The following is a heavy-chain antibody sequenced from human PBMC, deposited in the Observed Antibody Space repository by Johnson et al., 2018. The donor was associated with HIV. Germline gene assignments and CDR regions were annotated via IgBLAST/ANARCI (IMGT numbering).Heavy chain of an antibody. CDR2: ISWSRGSI. CDR3: AKGSFMITFGGVIVLGAFDI. V-gene: IGHV3-9*02. Sequence: VQLVESGGGLVQPGRSLRLSCAASGFTSDDYAMHWVRQAPGKGLEWVSGISWSRGSIGYADSVRGRFTISRDNAKNSLYLQMNSLRAEDTALYYCAKGSFMITFGGVIVLGAFDIWGQGTMVTVSS. J-gene: IGHJ3*02. CDR1: GFTSDDYA. D-gene: IGHD3-16*02.